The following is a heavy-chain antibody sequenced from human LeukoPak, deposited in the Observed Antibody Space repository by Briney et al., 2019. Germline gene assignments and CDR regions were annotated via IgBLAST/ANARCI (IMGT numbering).Heavy chain of an antibody. Sequence: PGGSLRLSCAASGFTFSSYTLNWVRQAPGKGLEGVSPTSSAGGYIYYADSVKGRFTISRDNANKSLYLQMNSLRAVDPAVYYCAREIVSSNSFDNWGQGTLVTVSS. CDR3: AREIVSSNSFDN. V-gene: IGHV3-21*01. CDR2: TSSAGGYI. CDR1: GFTFSSYT. D-gene: IGHD2-2*01. J-gene: IGHJ4*02.